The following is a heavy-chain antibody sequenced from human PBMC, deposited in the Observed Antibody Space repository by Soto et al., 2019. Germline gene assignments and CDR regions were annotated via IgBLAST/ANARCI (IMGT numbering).Heavy chain of an antibody. J-gene: IGHJ3*02. CDR1: GGSITSDYSC. Sequence: SETLSLTCTVSGGSITSDYSCWSWIRQPPGEGLEWIGHIFDSGTTYTNPSLRSQVAISLDTSKNHFSLTLSSVTAADTAVYYCARFYDSSGYYPNAFDIWGQGTMVTVSS. D-gene: IGHD3-22*01. CDR2: IFDSGTT. CDR3: ARFYDSSGYYPNAFDI. V-gene: IGHV4-30-4*01.